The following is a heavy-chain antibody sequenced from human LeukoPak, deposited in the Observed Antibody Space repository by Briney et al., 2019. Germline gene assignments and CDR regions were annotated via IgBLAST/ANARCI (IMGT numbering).Heavy chain of an antibody. Sequence: GESLKIPCKGSGYSFTSYWISWVRQIPGKGLEWMGRIDPSDSYSNYSPFFQGHVTISADKSTSTAYLQWSSLKASDTAMYYCARQGQGEDRSGWFVFDYWGQGTLVTVSS. V-gene: IGHV5-10-1*01. J-gene: IGHJ4*02. CDR3: ARQGQGEDRSGWFVFDY. D-gene: IGHD6-19*01. CDR2: IDPSDSYS. CDR1: GYSFTSYW.